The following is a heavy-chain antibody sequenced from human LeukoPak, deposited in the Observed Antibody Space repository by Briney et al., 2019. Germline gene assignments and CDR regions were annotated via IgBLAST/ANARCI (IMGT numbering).Heavy chain of an antibody. Sequence: SETLSLTCTVSGGSISSYYWSWSRQPPGKGLEWIGNIYDRGSTKYNPSLKSRVTISVDTSKNQFSLRLSSVTAADTAVYYCARGRTFDNWGQGTLVTVSS. V-gene: IGHV4-59*01. J-gene: IGHJ4*02. CDR3: ARGRTFDN. CDR2: IYDRGST. CDR1: GGSISSYY.